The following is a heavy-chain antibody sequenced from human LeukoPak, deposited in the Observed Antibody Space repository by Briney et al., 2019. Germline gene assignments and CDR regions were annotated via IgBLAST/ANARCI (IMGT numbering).Heavy chain of an antibody. J-gene: IGHJ5*02. V-gene: IGHV3-23*01. Sequence: GGSLRLSCAVSVFTFSSYAMSWVRQAPGKELEWCSAISGSAGSTYYPDSVKGRFTISPYNSKSTLYLQMNSLRAEDTAVYYCAKDPLPFYSSSWNNWFDPWGQGTLVTVSS. CDR2: ISGSAGST. D-gene: IGHD6-13*01. CDR1: VFTFSSYA. CDR3: AKDPLPFYSSSWNNWFDP.